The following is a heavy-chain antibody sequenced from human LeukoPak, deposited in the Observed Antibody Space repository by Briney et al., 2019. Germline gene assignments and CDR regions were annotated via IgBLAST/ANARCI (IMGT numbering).Heavy chain of an antibody. V-gene: IGHV3-33*08. CDR3: ARDRMGYSGYDSLDS. CDR2: IWNDGSNK. Sequence: PGRSLRLSCAASGFTFSTYGMHWVRQAPGKGLEWVAVIWNDGSNKYYVDSVKGRFTISRDNSKNTLYLQMNSLRAEDTAVYYCARDRMGYSGYDSLDSWGQGTLVTVSS. D-gene: IGHD5-12*01. CDR1: GFTFSTYG. J-gene: IGHJ4*02.